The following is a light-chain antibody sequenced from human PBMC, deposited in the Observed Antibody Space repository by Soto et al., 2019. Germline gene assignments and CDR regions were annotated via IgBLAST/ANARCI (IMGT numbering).Light chain of an antibody. CDR1: QSLLHSNGYNY. V-gene: IGKV2-28*01. Sequence: DIVMTQSPLSLPVTPGEPAYISCRSSQSLLHSNGYNYLDWYLQKPGQSPQLLIYLGSNRASGVPDRFSGSGSGTDFTLKISRVEAEDVGVYYCMQALQTPRFGQGTRLEIK. CDR2: LGS. CDR3: MQALQTPR. J-gene: IGKJ5*01.